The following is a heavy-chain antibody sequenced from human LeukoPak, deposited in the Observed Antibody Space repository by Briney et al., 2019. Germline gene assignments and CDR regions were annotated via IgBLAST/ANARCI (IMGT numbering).Heavy chain of an antibody. CDR1: GYTFTSYA. V-gene: IGHV1-3*01. Sequence: ASVKVSCKASGYTFTSYAMHWVRQAPGQRLEWMGWINAGNGNTKYSQKFQGRVTITRDTSASTAYMELSSLRSEDTAVYYCARSSTLTMVRGVFGYWGQGTLVAVSS. J-gene: IGHJ4*02. CDR2: INAGNGNT. CDR3: ARSSTLTMVRGVFGY. D-gene: IGHD3-10*01.